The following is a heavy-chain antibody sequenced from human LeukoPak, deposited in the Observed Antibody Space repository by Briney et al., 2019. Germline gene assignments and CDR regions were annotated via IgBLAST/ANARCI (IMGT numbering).Heavy chain of an antibody. CDR2: IIPILGIA. D-gene: IGHD2-2*01. CDR3: ARVPLVVPAATNNWFDP. V-gene: IGHV1-69*02. CDR1: GGTFSSYT. Sequence: ASVKVSCKASGGTFSSYTISWVRQAPGQGLEWMGRIIPILGIANYAQKFQGRVRITADKSTSTAYMELSSLRSEDTAVYYCARVPLVVPAATNNWFDPWGQGTLVTVSS. J-gene: IGHJ5*02.